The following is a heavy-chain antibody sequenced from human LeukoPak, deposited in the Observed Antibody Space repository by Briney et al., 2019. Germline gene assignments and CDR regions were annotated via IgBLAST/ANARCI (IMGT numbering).Heavy chain of an antibody. D-gene: IGHD5-18*01. J-gene: IGHJ4*02. Sequence: ASVKVSCKASGYTFTSYAMHWVRQAPGQRLEWMGWINAGNGNTKYSQKFQGRVTITRDTSASTAYMELRSLRSDDTAVYYCARGQASGYSYGDHFDYWGQGTLVTVSS. CDR3: ARGQASGYSYGDHFDY. V-gene: IGHV1-3*01. CDR2: INAGNGNT. CDR1: GYTFTSYA.